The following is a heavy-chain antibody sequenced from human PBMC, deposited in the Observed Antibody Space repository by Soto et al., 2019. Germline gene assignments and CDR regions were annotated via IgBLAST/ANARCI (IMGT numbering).Heavy chain of an antibody. V-gene: IGHV1-8*01. D-gene: IGHD3-3*01. CDR2: MNPNSGNT. J-gene: IGHJ6*02. CDR3: ARGRSTIFGVVVGMDV. Sequence: GASVKVSCKASGYTFPSYDINWVRQATGQGLEWMGWMNPNSGNTGYAQKFQGRVTMTRNTSISTAYMELSSLRSEDTAVYYCARGRSTIFGVVVGMDVWGQGTTVTVSS. CDR1: GYTFPSYD.